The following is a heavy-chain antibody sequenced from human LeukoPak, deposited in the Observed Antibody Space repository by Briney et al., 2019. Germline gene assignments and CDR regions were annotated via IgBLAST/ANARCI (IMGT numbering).Heavy chain of an antibody. Sequence: GGSLRLSCAASGLTVNNNYWHWVRQAPGQGLEWVSIIYANGDTLYTASVRGRFTFSRDSSKNTLYLQMNGLRAEDTAVYYRTHGDYPLTYWGQGTLVTVSS. V-gene: IGHV3-66*01. CDR3: THGDYPLTY. D-gene: IGHD4-17*01. J-gene: IGHJ4*02. CDR2: IYANGDT. CDR1: GLTVNNNY.